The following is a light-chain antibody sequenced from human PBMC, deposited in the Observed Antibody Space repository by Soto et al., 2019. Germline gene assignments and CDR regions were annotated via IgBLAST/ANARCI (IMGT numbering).Light chain of an antibody. CDR3: TSFTTSNTWV. V-gene: IGLV2-14*01. Sequence: QSALTQPASVPGSPGQSIPISCTGTSSDVGLYNHVSWYQQHPGNAPKLMIYEVRDRPSGVSNRFSGSKSGNTASLTISGLQAEDEAEYYCTSFTTSNTWVFGGGTKLTVL. J-gene: IGLJ3*02. CDR2: EVR. CDR1: SSDVGLYNH.